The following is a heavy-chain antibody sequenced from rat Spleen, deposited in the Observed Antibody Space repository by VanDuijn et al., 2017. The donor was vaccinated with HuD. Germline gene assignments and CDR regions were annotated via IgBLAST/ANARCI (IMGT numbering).Heavy chain of an antibody. CDR3: ARPDGYTYVMDA. V-gene: IGHV5-29*01. Sequence: EVQLVECGGGLVQRGESLDRSYAASGGAFMRGGMAGGRQAPTKGREWIATFGIDGANTYYLYSVKGRFTVSRDNAKSTLYLQMDSLRSEDTATYFCARPDGYTYVMDAWGQGASVTVSS. J-gene: IGHJ4*01. D-gene: IGHD1-4*01. CDR1: GGAFMRGG. CDR2: FGIDGANT.